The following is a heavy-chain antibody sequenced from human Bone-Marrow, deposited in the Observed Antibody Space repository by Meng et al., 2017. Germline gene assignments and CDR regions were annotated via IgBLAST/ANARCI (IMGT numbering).Heavy chain of an antibody. CDR3: AKDLRFNPYDWNGVENPIYGMDV. V-gene: IGHV3-23*01. CDR2: ISGSGGST. CDR1: GSTFSSYA. J-gene: IGHJ6*02. Sequence: GGSLRLSCAASGSTFSSYAMSWVRQAPGKGLEWFSAISGSGGSTYYADYVKGRYTISRDNSKITLYRQMNSLRAEDTAVYYCAKDLRFNPYDWNGVENPIYGMDVWGQGTTVTVSS. D-gene: IGHD1-20*01.